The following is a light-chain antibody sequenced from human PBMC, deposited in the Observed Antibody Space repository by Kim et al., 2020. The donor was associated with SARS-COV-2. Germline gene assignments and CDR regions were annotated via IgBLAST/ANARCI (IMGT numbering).Light chain of an antibody. V-gene: IGLV2-23*02. CDR3: WSYAGTRTYV. J-gene: IGLJ1*01. CDR1: SSDIGSYQF. CDR2: EVN. Sequence: QSALTQPASVSGSPGQSITISCTGSSSDIGSYQFVSWHQQHPGKAPKLILYEVNKRPSGVSNRFSGSKSGNTSSLTISGLQTDDEAVYYCWSYAGTRTYVFGAGTKVTVL.